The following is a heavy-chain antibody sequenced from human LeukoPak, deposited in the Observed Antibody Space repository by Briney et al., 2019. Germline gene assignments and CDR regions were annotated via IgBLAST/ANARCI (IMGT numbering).Heavy chain of an antibody. J-gene: IGHJ6*03. Sequence: GGSLRLSCAASGFSFSTYGMNWARQAPGKGLEWVSSIKSSSAYIYYADSVKGRFTISRDNAKKSLFLQMDSLRVEDTAVYYCARAYSNYYYYMDVWGRGTTVTVSS. CDR1: GFSFSTYG. V-gene: IGHV3-21*01. CDR3: ARAYSNYYYYMDV. CDR2: IKSSSAYI. D-gene: IGHD4-11*01.